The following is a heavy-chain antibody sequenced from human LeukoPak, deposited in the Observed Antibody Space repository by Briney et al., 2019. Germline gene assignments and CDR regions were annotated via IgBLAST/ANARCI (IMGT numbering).Heavy chain of an antibody. CDR1: GGSISSSSYY. CDR2: IYYSGTT. J-gene: IGHJ6*03. CDR3: AREGDYVVVPAAHMDV. Sequence: PSETLSLTCTVSGGSISSSSYYWGWIRQPPGKGLEWIGSIYYSGTTYYNPSLKSRVTISVDTSKNQFSLRVSSVTAADTAVYYCAREGDYVVVPAAHMDVWGKGTTVTVSS. V-gene: IGHV4-39*07. D-gene: IGHD2-2*01.